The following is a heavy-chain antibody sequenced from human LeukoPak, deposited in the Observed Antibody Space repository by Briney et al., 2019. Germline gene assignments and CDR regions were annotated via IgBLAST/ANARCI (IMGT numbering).Heavy chain of an antibody. CDR3: AKDMGGFDIYYYGMDV. J-gene: IGHJ6*02. Sequence: GGSLRLSCAASGFTVSSNYMSWVRQAPGKGLEWVSSVSASGLYTYYADSVKGRFTISRDNSKNTLHLQLNSLRVEDTAVYYCAKDMGGFDIYYYGMDVWGQGTTVTVSS. D-gene: IGHD2-15*01. CDR2: VSASGLYT. V-gene: IGHV3-23*01. CDR1: GFTVSSNY.